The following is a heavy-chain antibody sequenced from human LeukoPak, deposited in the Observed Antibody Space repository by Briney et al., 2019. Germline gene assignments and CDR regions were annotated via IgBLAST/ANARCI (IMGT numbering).Heavy chain of an antibody. D-gene: IGHD3-10*01. CDR1: GGSISSYY. V-gene: IGHV4-59*01. CDR3: ARANMVRGVGSFFDRNWFDP. CDR2: IYYSGST. Sequence: SETLSLTCTVSGGSISSYYWSWIRQPPGKGLEWIGYIYYSGSTNYNPSLKSRVTISVDTSKNQFSLKLRSVTAADTAVYYCARANMVRGVGSFFDRNWFDPWGQGTLVTVSS. J-gene: IGHJ5*02.